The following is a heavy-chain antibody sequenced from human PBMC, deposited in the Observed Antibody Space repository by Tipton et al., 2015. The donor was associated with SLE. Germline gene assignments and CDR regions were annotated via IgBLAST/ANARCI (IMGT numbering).Heavy chain of an antibody. V-gene: IGHV4-34*01. CDR3: ARGLGAYSSGWRYYYYYMDV. Sequence: TLSLTCALYGASFSGYYWSWIRQPPGKGLEWIGEINHSGSTNYNPSLKSRVTISVDTSKNQFSLKLSSVTAADTAVYYCARGLGAYSSGWRYYYYYMDVWGKATTVTVSS. CDR1: GASFSGYY. D-gene: IGHD6-19*01. CDR2: INHSGST. J-gene: IGHJ6*03.